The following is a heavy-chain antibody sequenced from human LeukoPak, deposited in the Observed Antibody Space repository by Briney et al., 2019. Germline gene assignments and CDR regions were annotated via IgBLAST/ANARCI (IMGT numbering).Heavy chain of an antibody. J-gene: IGHJ5*02. D-gene: IGHD6-19*01. CDR3: AREDTYSSGWYGWFDP. CDR2: IIPIFGTA. Sequence: SVKVSFKASGGTFSSYAISWVRQAPGQGLEWMGGIIPIFGTANYAQKFQGRVTITTDESTSTAYMELSSLRSEDTAVYYCAREDTYSSGWYGWFDPWGQGTLVTVSS. CDR1: GGTFSSYA. V-gene: IGHV1-69*05.